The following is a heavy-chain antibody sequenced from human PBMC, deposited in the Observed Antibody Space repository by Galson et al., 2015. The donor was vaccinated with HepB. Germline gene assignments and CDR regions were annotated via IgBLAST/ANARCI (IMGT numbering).Heavy chain of an antibody. J-gene: IGHJ4*02. CDR1: GFTFSDYY. Sequence: SLRLSCAASGFTFSDYYMSWIRQAPGKGLEWVSYISSSSSYTNYADSVKGRFTISRDNAKNSLYLQMNSLRAEDTAVYYCARGDGYNYRADYFDYWGQGNLVTVSS. CDR3: ARGDGYNYRADYFDY. V-gene: IGHV3-11*06. CDR2: ISSSSSYT. D-gene: IGHD5-24*01.